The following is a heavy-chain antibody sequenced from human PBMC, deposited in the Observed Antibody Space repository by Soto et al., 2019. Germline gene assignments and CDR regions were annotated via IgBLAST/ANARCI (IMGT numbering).Heavy chain of an antibody. J-gene: IGHJ6*02. CDR3: ATTDSSGYYYPPEYYYYGMDV. CDR2: ISSSSSTI. Sequence: GGSLRLSCAASGFTFISYSMNWVLQAPWKGLEWVSYISSSSSTIYYADSVKGRFTISRDNAKNSLYLQMNSLRDEDTAVYYCATTDSSGYYYPPEYYYYGMDVWGQGTTVTVSS. V-gene: IGHV3-48*02. CDR1: GFTFISYS. D-gene: IGHD3-22*01.